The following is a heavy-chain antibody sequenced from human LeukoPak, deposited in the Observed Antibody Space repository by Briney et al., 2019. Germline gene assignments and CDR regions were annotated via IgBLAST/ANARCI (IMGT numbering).Heavy chain of an antibody. CDR1: GGSFSGYY. D-gene: IGHD6-19*01. CDR2: INHSGST. Sequence: PSETLSLTCAVYGGSFSGYYWSWIRQPPGKGLEWIGEINHSGSTNYNPSLKSRVTISVDTSKNQFSLKLSSVTAADTAVYYCARQDSSGWYRDYYFDYWGQGTLVTVSS. CDR3: ARQDSSGWYRDYYFDY. J-gene: IGHJ4*02. V-gene: IGHV4-34*01.